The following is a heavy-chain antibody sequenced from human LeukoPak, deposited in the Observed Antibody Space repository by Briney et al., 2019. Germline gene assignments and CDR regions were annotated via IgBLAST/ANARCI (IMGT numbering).Heavy chain of an antibody. V-gene: IGHV3-48*02. CDR3: ARLWGYCSGGSCYSTPY. D-gene: IGHD2-15*01. CDR1: GFTFSRYS. CDR2: IGSSGNTI. J-gene: IGHJ4*02. Sequence: GGSLRLSCAASGFTFSRYSMNWVRQAPGKGLEWVSYIGSSGNTIYYADSVKGRFTISRDNAKNSLYLQMNSQRDEDTAVYYCARLWGYCSGGSCYSTPYWGQGTLVTVSS.